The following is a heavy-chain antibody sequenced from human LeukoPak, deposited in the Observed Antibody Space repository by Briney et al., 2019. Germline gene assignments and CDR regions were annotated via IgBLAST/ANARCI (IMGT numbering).Heavy chain of an antibody. J-gene: IGHJ3*02. CDR3: ARAKCSPGAFDI. CDR2: ISSNGGST. Sequence: GGSLRLSCAASGFTFSSYAMHWVRQAPGKGLEYVSAISSNGGSTYYANSVKGRFTMSRDNSKNTLYLQMGSLRAEDMAVYYSARAKCSPGAFDIWGQGTMVTVSS. V-gene: IGHV3-64*01. CDR1: GFTFSSYA. D-gene: IGHD6-19*01.